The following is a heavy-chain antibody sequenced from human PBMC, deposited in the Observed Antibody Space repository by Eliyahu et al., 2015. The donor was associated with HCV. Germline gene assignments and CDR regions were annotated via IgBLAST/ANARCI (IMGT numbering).Heavy chain of an antibody. Sequence: QVQLQESGPGLVKPSETLSLTCTVSGGSITTYYWSWIRQPPGKGLEWIGYIYYSGGTHYTPSLKSRVTMSLDTSKNQVSLKLSSVTAVDTAVYYCSSGGGGIAVAGTGGWFDPWGQGTLVSVSS. CDR1: GGSITTYY. CDR3: SSGGGGIAVAGTGGWFDP. V-gene: IGHV4-59*01. J-gene: IGHJ5*02. D-gene: IGHD6-19*01. CDR2: IYYSGGT.